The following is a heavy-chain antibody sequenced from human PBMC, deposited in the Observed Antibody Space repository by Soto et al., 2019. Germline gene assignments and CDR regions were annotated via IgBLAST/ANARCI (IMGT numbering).Heavy chain of an antibody. CDR3: AKEYDSSGYTPFGAFDI. CDR2: ISGSGGST. J-gene: IGHJ3*02. D-gene: IGHD3-22*01. Sequence: LGGSLRLSCAASGFTFSSYAMSWVRQAPGKGLEWVSAISGSGGSTYYADSVKGRFTISRDNPKNTLYLQMNSLRAEDTAVYYCAKEYDSSGYTPFGAFDIWGQGTMVTVSS. V-gene: IGHV3-23*01. CDR1: GFTFSSYA.